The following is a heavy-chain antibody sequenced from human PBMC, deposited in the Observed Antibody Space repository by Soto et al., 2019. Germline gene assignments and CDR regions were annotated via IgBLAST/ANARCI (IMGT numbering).Heavy chain of an antibody. CDR3: ARRVYYYDSSGFDY. D-gene: IGHD3-22*01. CDR1: GGSISSSSYY. Sequence: QLQLQESGPGLVKPSETLSLTCTVSGGSISSSSYYWGWIRQPPGKGLEWIGSIYYSGSTYYNPSLKSRVTISVDTSKNQFSLKLSSVTAADTAVYYCARRVYYYDSSGFDYWGQGTLVTVSS. J-gene: IGHJ4*02. CDR2: IYYSGST. V-gene: IGHV4-39*01.